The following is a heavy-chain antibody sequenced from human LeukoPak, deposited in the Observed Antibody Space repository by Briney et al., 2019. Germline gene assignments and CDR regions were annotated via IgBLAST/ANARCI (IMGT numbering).Heavy chain of an antibody. CDR3: AREMVGATFGDY. CDR2: ISAYNGNT. Sequence: ASVRVSCKASGYTFTSYGISWVRQAPGQGLEWMGWISAYNGNTNYAQKLQGRVTMTTDTSTSTAYMELRSLRSDDTAVYYCAREMVGATFGDYWGQGTLVTVSS. D-gene: IGHD1-26*01. J-gene: IGHJ4*02. V-gene: IGHV1-18*01. CDR1: GYTFTSYG.